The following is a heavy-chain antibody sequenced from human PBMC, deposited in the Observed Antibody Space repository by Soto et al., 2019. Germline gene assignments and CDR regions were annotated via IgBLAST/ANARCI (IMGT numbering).Heavy chain of an antibody. CDR1: GGSISSSSYY. Sequence: SETLSLTCTVPGGSISSSSYYWGWIRQPPGKGLEWIGSIYYSGSTYYNPSLKSRVTISVDTSKNQFSLKLSSVTAADTAVYYCARQLVRGGTWVMDVWGQGTTVT. CDR2: IYYSGST. J-gene: IGHJ6*02. V-gene: IGHV4-39*01. CDR3: ARQLVRGGTWVMDV. D-gene: IGHD3-10*01.